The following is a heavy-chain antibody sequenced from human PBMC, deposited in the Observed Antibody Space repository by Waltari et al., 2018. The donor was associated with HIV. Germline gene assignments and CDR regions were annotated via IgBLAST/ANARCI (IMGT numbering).Heavy chain of an antibody. CDR1: GGSFSGYY. CDR2: INHDGST. V-gene: IGHV4-34*02. J-gene: IGHJ4*02. Sequence: QVQLQQWGAGLLKPSETLSLTCAVYGGSFSGYYWSWIRQTPGKGLEWIGEINHDGSTNYNPSLKTRVTISVDASKNQFSLNVTSVTAADTAVYYCAREANWGFFDYWGQGTLVTVSS. CDR3: AREANWGFFDY. D-gene: IGHD7-27*01.